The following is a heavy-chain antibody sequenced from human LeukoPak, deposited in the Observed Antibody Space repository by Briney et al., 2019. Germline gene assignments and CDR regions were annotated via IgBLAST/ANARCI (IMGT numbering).Heavy chain of an antibody. D-gene: IGHD6-19*01. CDR1: GFTFSSSG. CDR3: AKSSPGIAVAGTSSDY. Sequence: GGSLRLSCAASGFTFSSSGMHWVRQAPGKGLEWVAVIWYDGRDKYYADSVKGRFTISRENSKNALYLQMNSLRAEDTAVYYCAKSSPGIAVAGTSSDYWGQGTLVTVSS. V-gene: IGHV3-33*06. J-gene: IGHJ4*02. CDR2: IWYDGRDK.